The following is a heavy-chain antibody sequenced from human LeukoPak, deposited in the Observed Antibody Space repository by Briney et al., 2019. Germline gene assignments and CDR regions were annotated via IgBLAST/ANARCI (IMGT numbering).Heavy chain of an antibody. V-gene: IGHV3-7*01. J-gene: IGHJ4*02. D-gene: IGHD5-18*01. Sequence: GGSLRLSCAASGFTFSTYWMSWVRQTPGEGLEWLANIKPDGSDQYYVDSVRGRFTISRDNAENSLYLQMNSLRAEDTAVYYCARDSVDTAAFDYWGRGTLVTVSS. CDR2: IKPDGSDQ. CDR3: ARDSVDTAAFDY. CDR1: GFTFSTYW.